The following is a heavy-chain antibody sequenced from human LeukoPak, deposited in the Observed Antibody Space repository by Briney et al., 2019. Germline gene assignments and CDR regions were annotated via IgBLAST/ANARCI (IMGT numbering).Heavy chain of an antibody. CDR1: GFTFSNYG. D-gene: IGHD2-15*01. Sequence: PWGSLSLTCAASGFTFSNYGATWVRQAPGKGLEWVSSVTPDGAATYYADSVKGRFTISRDNSKSTLSLQLSSLRAEDTALYYCAKDRHCSGDSCSSDRWGRGTLVIVSS. CDR3: AKDRHCSGDSCSSDR. V-gene: IGHV3-23*01. CDR2: VTPDGAAT. J-gene: IGHJ2*01.